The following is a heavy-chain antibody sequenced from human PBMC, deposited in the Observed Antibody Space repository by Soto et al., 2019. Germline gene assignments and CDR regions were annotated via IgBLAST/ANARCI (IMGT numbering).Heavy chain of an antibody. CDR3: AKDGSSSDYYYYYYGMDV. V-gene: IGHV3-23*01. Sequence: EVQLLESGGGLVQPGGSLRLSCAASGFTFSSYAMSWVRQAPGKGLEWVSAISGSGGSTYYADSVKGRFTISRDNSKNTLYMQMNSLRAEDTAVYYCAKDGSSSDYYYYYYGMDVWGQGTTVTVSS. CDR1: GFTFSSYA. J-gene: IGHJ6*02. D-gene: IGHD6-6*01. CDR2: ISGSGGST.